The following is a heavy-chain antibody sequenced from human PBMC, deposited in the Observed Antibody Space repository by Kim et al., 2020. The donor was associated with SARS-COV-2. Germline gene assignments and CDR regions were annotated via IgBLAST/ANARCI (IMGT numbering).Heavy chain of an antibody. V-gene: IGHV1-69*02. CDR3: AVLRYFDWLLHFDY. J-gene: IGHJ4*02. D-gene: IGHD3-9*01. Sequence: AQKCQGRVTITADKSTSTAYVELSSLRSENTAVYYCAVLRYFDWLLHFDYWGQGTLVTVSS.